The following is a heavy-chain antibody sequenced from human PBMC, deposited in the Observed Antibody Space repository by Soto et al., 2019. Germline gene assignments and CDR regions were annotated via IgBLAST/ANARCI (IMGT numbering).Heavy chain of an antibody. D-gene: IGHD3-10*01. J-gene: IGHJ3*02. V-gene: IGHV4-39*01. CDR3: ARGGGLQPMVRGEPGADAFDI. Sequence: SETLSLTCTVSGGSISSSSYYWGWIRQPPGKGLEWIGSIYYSGSTYYNPSLKSRVTISVDTSKNQFSLKLSSVTAADTAVYYCARGGGLQPMVRGEPGADAFDIWGQGTMVTVSS. CDR2: IYYSGST. CDR1: GGSISSSSYY.